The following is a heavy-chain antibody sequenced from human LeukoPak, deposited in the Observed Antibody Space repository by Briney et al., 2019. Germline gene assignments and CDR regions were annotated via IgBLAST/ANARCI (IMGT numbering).Heavy chain of an antibody. CDR3: AKDMEWLVFFFDY. V-gene: IGHV3-23*01. Sequence: GGSLRLSCAASGFTFSSYAMTWVRQAPGKGLEWVSAISGSGSTTYYADSVKGRFTISRDNSKNTLYLQMSSLRAEDTAVYYCAKDMEWLVFFFDYWGQGTLVTVSS. CDR2: ISGSGSTT. J-gene: IGHJ4*02. CDR1: GFTFSSYA. D-gene: IGHD6-19*01.